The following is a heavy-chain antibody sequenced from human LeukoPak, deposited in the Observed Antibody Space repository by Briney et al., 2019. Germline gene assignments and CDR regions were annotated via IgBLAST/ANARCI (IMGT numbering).Heavy chain of an antibody. V-gene: IGHV1-2*02. CDR3: ARRPSSGAGEAFDY. CDR2: INPNSGGT. Sequence: ASVKVSCKASGYTFTSYDINWVRQAPGQGLEWMGWINPNSGGTNYAQKFQGRVTMARDTSISTAYMELSRLRSDDTAVYYCARRPSSGAGEAFDYWGQGTLVTVSS. CDR1: GYTFTSYD. J-gene: IGHJ4*02. D-gene: IGHD6-19*01.